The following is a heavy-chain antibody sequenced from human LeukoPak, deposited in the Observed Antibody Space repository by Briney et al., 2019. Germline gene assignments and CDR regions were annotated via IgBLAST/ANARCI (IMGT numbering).Heavy chain of an antibody. J-gene: IGHJ4*02. D-gene: IGHD5-12*01. CDR1: GYSFTSYW. CDR3: ARHGVAATPIDY. V-gene: IGHV5-51*01. CDR2: IYPGDSDT. Sequence: GESLKISCKGSGYSFTSYWIGWVRQMPGKGLEWMAIIYPGDSDTRFSPSFQGQVTISADKSISTAYLQWSSLKASDSAIYYCARHGVAATPIDYWGQGTLVTVSS.